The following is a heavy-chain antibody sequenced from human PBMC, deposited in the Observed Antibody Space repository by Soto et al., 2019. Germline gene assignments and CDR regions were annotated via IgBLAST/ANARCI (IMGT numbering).Heavy chain of an antibody. D-gene: IGHD1-26*01. CDR3: ARHSEWKLQYYFHY. CDR2: IYYSGST. Sequence: SETLSLTCTVSGGSISTSYYWGWIRQPPGKGLEWIGSIYYSGSTYYNPSLKSRVTISVDTSKNQFSLKLSSVTAADTAVYYCARHSEWKLQYYFHYWGQGTLVTVSS. J-gene: IGHJ4*02. V-gene: IGHV4-39*01. CDR1: GGSISTSYY.